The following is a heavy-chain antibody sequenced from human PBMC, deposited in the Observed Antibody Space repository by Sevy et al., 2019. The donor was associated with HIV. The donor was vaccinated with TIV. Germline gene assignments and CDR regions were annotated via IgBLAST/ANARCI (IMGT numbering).Heavy chain of an antibody. Sequence: ASVKVSCKASGYTFTGYYMHWVRQAPGQGLEWMGWINPNSGGTNYAQKFQGRVTMTRDTSISTDYMELSRLRSDDTAVYYCARVGGCSSTSCYWYFDLWGRGTLVTVSS. CDR3: ARVGGCSSTSCYWYFDL. CDR2: INPNSGGT. V-gene: IGHV1-2*02. CDR1: GYTFTGYY. J-gene: IGHJ2*01. D-gene: IGHD2-2*01.